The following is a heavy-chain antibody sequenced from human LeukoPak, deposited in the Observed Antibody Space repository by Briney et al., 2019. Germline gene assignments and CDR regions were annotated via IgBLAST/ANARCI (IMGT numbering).Heavy chain of an antibody. J-gene: IGHJ4*02. CDR2: IYYSGST. D-gene: IGHD3-22*01. CDR1: GGSISSGGYS. Sequence: SQTLSLTCTVSGGSISSGGYSWSWIRQHPGKGLEWIGYIYYSGSTYYNPSLKSRVTISVDTSKNQFSLKLSSVTAADTAVYYCARFVGGSGYPIDYWGQGTLVTVSS. CDR3: ARFVGGSGYPIDY. V-gene: IGHV4-31*03.